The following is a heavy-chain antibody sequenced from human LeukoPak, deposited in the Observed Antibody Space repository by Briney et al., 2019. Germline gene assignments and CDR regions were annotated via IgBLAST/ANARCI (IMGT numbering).Heavy chain of an antibody. CDR1: GFTFSDYY. J-gene: IGHJ6*02. V-gene: IGHV3-11*01. Sequence: SGGSLRLSCAASGFTFSDYYMSWIRQAPGKGLEWVSYISSSGSTLYYADSVKGRFTISRDNAKNSLYLQMNSLRAEDTAVYYCARDGGDYGHNYYGMDVWGQGTTVTVSS. D-gene: IGHD4-17*01. CDR3: ARDGGDYGHNYYGMDV. CDR2: ISSSGSTL.